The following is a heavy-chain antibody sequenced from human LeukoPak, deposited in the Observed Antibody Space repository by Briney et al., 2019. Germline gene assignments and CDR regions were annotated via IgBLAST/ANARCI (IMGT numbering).Heavy chain of an antibody. CDR3: ARDLAARRGPYNWFDP. CDR1: GYTFTSYG. CDR2: ISAYNGNT. D-gene: IGHD6-6*01. Sequence: ASVKVSCKASGYTFTSYGISWVRQAPGQGLEWMGWISAYNGNTNYAQKLQGRVTMTTDTSTSTAYMELRSLRSDDTAVYYCARDLAARRGPYNWFDPWGQGILVTVSS. V-gene: IGHV1-18*01. J-gene: IGHJ5*02.